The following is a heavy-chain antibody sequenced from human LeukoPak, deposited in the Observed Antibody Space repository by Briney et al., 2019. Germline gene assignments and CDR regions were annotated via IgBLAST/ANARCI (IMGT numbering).Heavy chain of an antibody. CDR3: AKDFRFGTGR. Sequence: PDGSLTLSCAASGFTLTSSDMTWVRQAPGQELEWVSVITYSGIPFYIDSVKGRFTISRDTSKHTLYLQMNSLRAEDTAVYYCAKDFRFGTGRWGQGALATVSS. D-gene: IGHD3-16*01. J-gene: IGHJ4*02. CDR2: ITYSGIP. CDR1: GFTLTSSD. V-gene: IGHV3-23*01.